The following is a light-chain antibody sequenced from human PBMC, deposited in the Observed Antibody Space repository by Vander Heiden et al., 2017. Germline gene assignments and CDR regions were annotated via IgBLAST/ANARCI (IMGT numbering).Light chain of an antibody. V-gene: IGKV1-39*01. CDR1: QSINNH. CDR3: RQSYSLPRT. Sequence: DIQMTQSPTSLSASVGDRVTITCRACQSINNHLNWYQQKPGTAPKLLIYAASSLQSGVPSRFSVSGSETAFTLIISSMQPEDFATYYSRQSYSLPRTFGQGTKLEIK. CDR2: AAS. J-gene: IGKJ2*01.